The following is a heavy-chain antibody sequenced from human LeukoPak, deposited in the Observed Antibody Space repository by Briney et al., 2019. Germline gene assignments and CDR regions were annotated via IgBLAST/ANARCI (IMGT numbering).Heavy chain of an antibody. J-gene: IGHJ3*02. Sequence: SQTLSLTCTVSGGSISSGGYYWSWIRQPPGKGLEWNGYIYHSGSTYYNPSLKSRVTISVDRSKNQFSLKLSSVTAADTAVYYCARDRGSHSIWKYLGAFDIWGQGTMVTVSS. D-gene: IGHD1-26*01. V-gene: IGHV4-30-2*01. CDR2: IYHSGST. CDR1: GGSISSGGYY. CDR3: ARDRGSHSIWKYLGAFDI.